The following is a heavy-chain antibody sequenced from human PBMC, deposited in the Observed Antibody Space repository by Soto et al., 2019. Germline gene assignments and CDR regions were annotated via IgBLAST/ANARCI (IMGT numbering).Heavy chain of an antibody. CDR3: AKAYCSSTSCYNSVYYYYGMDV. D-gene: IGHD2-2*02. CDR1: GFTFSSYG. Sequence: QVQLVESGGGVVQPGRSLRLSCAASGFTFSSYGMHWVRQAPGKGLEWVAVISYDGRNKYYADSVKGRFTISRDNSKNTLYLQMNSLRAEDTAVYYCAKAYCSSTSCYNSVYYYYGMDVWGQGTTVTVSS. V-gene: IGHV3-30*18. CDR2: ISYDGRNK. J-gene: IGHJ6*02.